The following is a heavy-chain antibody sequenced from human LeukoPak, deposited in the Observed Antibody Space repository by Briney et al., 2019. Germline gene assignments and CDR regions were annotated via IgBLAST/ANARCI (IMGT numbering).Heavy chain of an antibody. CDR3: TKDPNGDYIGAFDP. D-gene: IGHD4-17*01. CDR1: GFSFSSFA. CDR2: ITGGHYAT. J-gene: IGHJ5*02. V-gene: IGHV3-23*01. Sequence: GGCLRLSCAASGFSFSSFAMTWVRQAPGKGLEWVSSITGGHYATYNTDSVKGRFTISRDNAKNTLYPQMNSLRADDTAIYYCTKDPNGDYIGAFDPWGQGTLVTVSS.